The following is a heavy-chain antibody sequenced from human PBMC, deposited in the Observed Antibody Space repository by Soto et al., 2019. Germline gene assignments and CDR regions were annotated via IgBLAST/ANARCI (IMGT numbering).Heavy chain of an antibody. CDR3: ALLLAPTFDY. Sequence: QITLKESGPTLVKPTQTLTLTCTFSGFSLSTSGVGVGWIRQPPGKALEWLALIYWDDDKRYSPSLKSRLTITKDTTKTQVVRTMTNMDPVYTATCYCALLLAPTFDYWGQGTLVTVSS. CDR2: IYWDDDK. V-gene: IGHV2-5*02. CDR1: GFSLSTSGVG. D-gene: IGHD2-15*01. J-gene: IGHJ4*02.